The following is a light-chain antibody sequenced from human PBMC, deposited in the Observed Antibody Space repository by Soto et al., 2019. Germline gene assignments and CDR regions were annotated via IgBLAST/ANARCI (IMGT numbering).Light chain of an antibody. V-gene: IGLV2-23*02. Sequence: QSALTQPASVSGSPGQSITISCTGTSSDIGKYNLVSWYQHHPGKAPKLIISDVTQWPSGASNRFSGSKSGNTASLTIFGLPPAVEAAYYCSSYAGSTTFYVFGTGTKLTVL. CDR3: SSYAGSTTFYV. CDR2: DVT. CDR1: SSDIGKYNL. J-gene: IGLJ1*01.